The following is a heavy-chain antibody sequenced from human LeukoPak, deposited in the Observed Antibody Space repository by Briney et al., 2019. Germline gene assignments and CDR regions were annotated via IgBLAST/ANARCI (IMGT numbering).Heavy chain of an antibody. J-gene: IGHJ5*02. V-gene: IGHV1-2*02. CDR2: INPKSGGT. D-gene: IGHD6-13*01. Sequence: ASVKVSCKTSGYTFTDYYLHRVRQAPGPGLEWMGWINPKSGGTNYAQNFQGRVTMTRDTSISTAYMELNSQRSDDTAVYYCARGRSAAGAFSKRPELFDPWGQGTRVTVSS. CDR1: GYTFTDYY. CDR3: ARGRSAAGAFSKRPELFDP.